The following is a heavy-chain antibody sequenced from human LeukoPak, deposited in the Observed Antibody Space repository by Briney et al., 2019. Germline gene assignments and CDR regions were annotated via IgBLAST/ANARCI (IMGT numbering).Heavy chain of an antibody. CDR3: ARHGVYYYDSDRPDY. J-gene: IGHJ4*02. CDR2: IYYSGST. CDR1: GGSISSSSYY. D-gene: IGHD3-22*01. Sequence: PSETLSLACTVSGGSISSSSYYWGWIRQPPGKGLEWIGSIYYSGSTYYNPPLKSRVTISVDTSKNQFSLKLSSVTAADTAVYYCARHGVYYYDSDRPDYWGQETLVTVSS. V-gene: IGHV4-39*01.